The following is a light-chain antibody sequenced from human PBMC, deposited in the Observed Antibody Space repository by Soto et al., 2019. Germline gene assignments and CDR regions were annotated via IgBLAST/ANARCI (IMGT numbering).Light chain of an antibody. CDR1: QSVSSSY. CDR3: QQYGSSPT. J-gene: IGKJ1*01. CDR2: GAS. Sequence: EIVLTQSPGTLSLSPGERATLSCRASQSVSSSYLAWYQQKPGQAPRLLIYGASSRATGIPDRFSGSGSGTYFTLTISKLEPEDFAVYYCQQYGSSPTFGQGTKVEIK. V-gene: IGKV3-20*01.